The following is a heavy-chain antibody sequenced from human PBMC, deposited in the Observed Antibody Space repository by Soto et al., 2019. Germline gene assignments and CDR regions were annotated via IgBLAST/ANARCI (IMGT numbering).Heavy chain of an antibody. V-gene: IGHV3-30-3*01. CDR3: ARDLGQWLAKESY. CDR1: GFTFSSYA. CDR2: ISYDGSNK. Sequence: QVQLVESGGGVVQPGRSLRLSCAASGFTFSSYAMHWVRQAPGKGLEWVAVISYDGSNKYYADSVKGRFTISRDNSKNTLYLQMNSLRAEETAVYYCARDLGQWLAKESYWGQGTLVTVSS. D-gene: IGHD6-19*01. J-gene: IGHJ4*02.